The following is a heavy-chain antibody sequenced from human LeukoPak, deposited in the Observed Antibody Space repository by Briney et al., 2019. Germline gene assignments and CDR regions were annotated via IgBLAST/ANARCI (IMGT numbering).Heavy chain of an antibody. CDR2: ITIDGSST. CDR3: TRDRFYAMDA. V-gene: IGHV3-74*03. J-gene: IGHJ6*02. Sequence: PGGSLRLSCAASGFTFSSYGMHWVRQAPGKGLVWVSRITIDGSSTTYADSVKGRFTISRDSAKNTLYLQMNSLRAEDTAVYYCTRDRFYAMDAWGQGTTVTVSS. CDR1: GFTFSSYG.